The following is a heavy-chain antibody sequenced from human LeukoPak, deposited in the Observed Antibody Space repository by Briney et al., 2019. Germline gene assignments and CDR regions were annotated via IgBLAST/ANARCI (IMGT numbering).Heavy chain of an antibody. D-gene: IGHD3-3*01. CDR3: AKDHYWSIDY. Sequence: GGSLRLSCAVSGFTFSDFWMQWVRHAPGQGLVWVSRIKGDGISTNYADSVKGRFTISRDIAKNTLYLQMNSLRAEDTGVYYCAKDHYWSIDYWGRGTLVTVSS. V-gene: IGHV3-74*01. CDR2: IKGDGIST. J-gene: IGHJ4*02. CDR1: GFTFSDFW.